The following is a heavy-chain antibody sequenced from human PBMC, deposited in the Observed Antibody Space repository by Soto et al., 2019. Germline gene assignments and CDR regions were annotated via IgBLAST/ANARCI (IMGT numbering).Heavy chain of an antibody. V-gene: IGHV1-8*01. CDR1: GYTFTSYD. D-gene: IGHD5-18*01. CDR2: MNPNSGNT. Sequence: ASVKVSCKASGYTFTSYDINWVRQATGQGLEWMGWMNPNSGNTGYAQKFQGRVTMTRNTSISTAYMELSSLRSEDTAVYYCAMDSYAALGPTLGGADYWGQGTLVTVSS. J-gene: IGHJ4*02. CDR3: AMDSYAALGPTLGGADY.